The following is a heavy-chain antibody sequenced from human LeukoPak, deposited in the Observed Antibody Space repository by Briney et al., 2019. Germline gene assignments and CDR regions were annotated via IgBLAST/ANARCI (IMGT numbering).Heavy chain of an antibody. CDR1: GFTFSNYW. CDR2: IKSDGRT. Sequence: GGSLRLSCAAAGFTFSNYWMHWVRQAPGKGLVWVSRIKSDGRTNYADSVKGRLTISRDNAKNTVSLQMNSLRAEDTGVYYCARAPSEIGGYYPEYFRHWGQGTLVTVSS. CDR3: ARAPSEIGGYYPEYFRH. J-gene: IGHJ1*01. D-gene: IGHD3-22*01. V-gene: IGHV3-74*01.